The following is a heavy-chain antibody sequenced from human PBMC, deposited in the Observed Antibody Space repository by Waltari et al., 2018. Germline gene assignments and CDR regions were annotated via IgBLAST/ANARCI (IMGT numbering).Heavy chain of an antibody. CDR2: IYHSGST. Sequence: QVQLQESGPGLVKPSETLSLTCAVSGYSISSGYYWGWIRQPPGKGLEWIGSIYHSGSTYYNPSLQSRVTISVDTSKNQFSLKLSSVTAAYTAVYYCARDDVVGATMGFDYWGQGTLVTVSS. CDR3: ARDDVVGATMGFDY. CDR1: GYSISSGYY. J-gene: IGHJ4*02. D-gene: IGHD1-26*01. V-gene: IGHV4-38-2*02.